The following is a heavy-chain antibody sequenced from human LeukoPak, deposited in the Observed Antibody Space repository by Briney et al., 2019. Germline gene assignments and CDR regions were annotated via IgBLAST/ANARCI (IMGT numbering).Heavy chain of an antibody. CDR1: GFTFTTYS. D-gene: IGHD5-12*01. Sequence: GGSLRLSCAASGFTFTTYSMNWVRRAPGKGLEWVSYISGSSSTTYYADSVKGRFTISRDNAKSSLFLQMNSLRDEDTAVYYCARDGYLGFYYYYSMDVWGRGTTVTVSS. J-gene: IGHJ6*02. CDR2: ISGSSSTT. CDR3: ARDGYLGFYYYYSMDV. V-gene: IGHV3-48*02.